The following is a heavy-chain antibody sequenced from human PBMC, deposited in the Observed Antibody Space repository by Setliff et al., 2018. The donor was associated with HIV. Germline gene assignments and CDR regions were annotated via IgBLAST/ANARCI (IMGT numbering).Heavy chain of an antibody. Sequence: SETLSLTCAVYGASFSAYYWSWIRQPPGKGLEWIGEINYSGSTNYKASLKSRVTISADTSKNQFSLKLSPVTAADTAVYFCARVVWTAAAGTIDYFYYGLDVWGQGTTVTVSS. CDR3: ARVVWTAAAGTIDYFYYGLDV. V-gene: IGHV4-34*01. CDR2: INYSGST. D-gene: IGHD6-13*01. CDR1: GASFSAYY. J-gene: IGHJ6*02.